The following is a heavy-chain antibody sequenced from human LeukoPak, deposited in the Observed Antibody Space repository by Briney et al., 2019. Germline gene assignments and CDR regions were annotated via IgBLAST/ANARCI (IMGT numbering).Heavy chain of an antibody. V-gene: IGHV4-30-4*08. Sequence: PSETLCLTCTVSGGTINSGGYYWTWMRQPPGKGLEWIGYIYNSGSTFYNPSLESRVTLSIDTSKDQFYLKLISVTAADTAVYYCARDRGGYDFLDYWGQGTLVAVSS. D-gene: IGHD5-12*01. CDR1: GGTINSGGYY. J-gene: IGHJ4*02. CDR2: IYNSGST. CDR3: ARDRGGYDFLDY.